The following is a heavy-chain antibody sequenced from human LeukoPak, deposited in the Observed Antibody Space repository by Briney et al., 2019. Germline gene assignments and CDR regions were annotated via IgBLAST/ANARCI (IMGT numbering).Heavy chain of an antibody. CDR3: TRGVMKGSGKTFDY. J-gene: IGHJ4*02. D-gene: IGHD3-10*01. Sequence: GASVKVSCKTSGYTFTSYDINWVRQATGQALEWMGWMNPNSGNTGYAQKFQGRVTMTRNTSISTAYMKLSSLRSEDTAVYFCTRGVMKGSGKTFDYWGQGTLVTVSS. CDR2: MNPNSGNT. V-gene: IGHV1-8*01. CDR1: GYTFTSYD.